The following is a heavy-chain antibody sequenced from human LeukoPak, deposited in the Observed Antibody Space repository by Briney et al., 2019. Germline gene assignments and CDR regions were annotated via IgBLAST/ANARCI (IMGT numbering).Heavy chain of an antibody. CDR1: GFTFSTYA. V-gene: IGHV3-23*01. J-gene: IGHJ4*02. CDR3: AKAFLGYCSGGSCFDFDH. CDR2: ISGSVGTT. Sequence: PGGSLRLSCAASGFTFSTYAMTWVRQAPGKGLEWVSAISGSVGTTYYADSVKGRFTISRDNSKNTLYLQMNSLRAEDTAVYYCAKAFLGYCSGGSCFDFDHWGQGTLVTVSS. D-gene: IGHD2-15*01.